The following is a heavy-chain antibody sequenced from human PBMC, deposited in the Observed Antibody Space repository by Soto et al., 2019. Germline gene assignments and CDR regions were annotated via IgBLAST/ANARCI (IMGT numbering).Heavy chain of an antibody. J-gene: IGHJ6*02. CDR2: TIPMFGTT. D-gene: IGHD1-26*01. CDR1: GGTFSSYA. CDR3: ARTTGIVGASYSYYGMDV. V-gene: IGHV1-69*01. Sequence: SCKASGGTFSSYAISWVRQAPGQGLEWMGGTIPMFGTTNYAQKFQGRVTITADESTSTAYMEVSSLRSEDTAMYYCARTTGIVGASYSYYGMDVWGQGTTVTVSS.